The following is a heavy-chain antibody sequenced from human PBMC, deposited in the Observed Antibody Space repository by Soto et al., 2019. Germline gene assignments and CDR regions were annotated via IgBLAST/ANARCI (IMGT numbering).Heavy chain of an antibody. CDR1: GGSISSGGYY. Sequence: SETLSLTCPVSGGSISSGGYYWGWVRQPPGKGLQWIGYIYHSGSTYYNPSLKSRVTISVDTSKNQFSLKLSSVTAADTAVYYCARSPHIQLWSYPSDYWGQGTLVTVS. CDR2: IYHSGST. J-gene: IGHJ4*02. D-gene: IGHD5-18*01. V-gene: IGHV4-39*07. CDR3: ARSPHIQLWSYPSDY.